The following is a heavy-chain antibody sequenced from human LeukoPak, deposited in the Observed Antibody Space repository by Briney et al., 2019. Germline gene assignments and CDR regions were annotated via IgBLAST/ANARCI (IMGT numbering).Heavy chain of an antibody. CDR1: GGSFSGYY. V-gene: IGHV4-34*01. J-gene: IGHJ3*02. Sequence: KPSETLSLTCAVYGGSFSGYYWSWIRQPLGKGLEWIGEINHSGSTNYNPSLKSRVTISVDTSKNQFSLKLSSVTAADTAVYYCARARLYYDFMYAFDIWGQGTMVTVSS. D-gene: IGHD3-3*01. CDR2: INHSGST. CDR3: ARARLYYDFMYAFDI.